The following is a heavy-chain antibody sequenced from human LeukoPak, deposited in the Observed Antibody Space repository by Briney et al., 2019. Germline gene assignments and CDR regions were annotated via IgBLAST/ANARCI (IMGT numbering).Heavy chain of an antibody. V-gene: IGHV4-34*01. Sequence: LEWIGEINHSGSTNYNPSLKGRVTISVDTSKKQFSLKLSSVTAADTAVYYCARARRGYGMDVWGKGTTVTVSS. CDR3: ARARRGYGMDV. CDR2: INHSGST. J-gene: IGHJ6*04. D-gene: IGHD1-14*01.